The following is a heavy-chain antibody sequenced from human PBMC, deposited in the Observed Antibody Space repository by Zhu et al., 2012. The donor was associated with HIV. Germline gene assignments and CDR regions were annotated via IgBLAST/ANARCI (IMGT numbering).Heavy chain of an antibody. Sequence: QVQLQESGPGLVKSSETLSLTCGVSGYSISRGYYWGWIRQPPGKGLEWIGSIHYSGRTYYNPSLKSRVILSLDTSKNHFSLKLTSVTAADTAVYYCARLKDPVGSLVRGGVHAFDMWGQGTMVTVSS. CDR2: IHYSGRT. V-gene: IGHV4-38-2*01. J-gene: IGHJ3*02. CDR1: GYSISRGYY. CDR3: ARLKDPVGSLVRGGVHAFDM. D-gene: IGHD3-10*01.